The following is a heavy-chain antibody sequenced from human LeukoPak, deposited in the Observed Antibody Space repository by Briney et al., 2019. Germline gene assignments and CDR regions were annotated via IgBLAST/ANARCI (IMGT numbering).Heavy chain of an antibody. Sequence: SETLSLTCAVYGGSFSGYYWSWIRQPPGKGLEWIGEINHSGSTNYNPSLKSRVTISVDTSKNQFSLKLSSVTAADTAVYYCARGYGPYMGVWGKGTTVTVSS. V-gene: IGHV4-34*01. CDR3: ARGYGPYMGV. CDR2: INHSGST. CDR1: GGSFSGYY. J-gene: IGHJ6*03. D-gene: IGHD4-17*01.